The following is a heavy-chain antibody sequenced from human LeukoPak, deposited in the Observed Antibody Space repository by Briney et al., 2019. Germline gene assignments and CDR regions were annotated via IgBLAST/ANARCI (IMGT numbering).Heavy chain of an antibody. V-gene: IGHV3-7*03. CDR3: ARVNRFSYYYGSGSPKGGSFDY. D-gene: IGHD3-10*01. CDR2: IKQDGSEK. CDR1: GFTFSSYW. Sequence: GGSLRLSCAASGFTFSSYWMSWVRQAPGKGLEWVANIKQDGSEKYYVDSVKGRFTISRDNAKNSLYLQMNSLRAEDTAVYYCARVNRFSYYYGSGSPKGGSFDYWGQGTLVTVSS. J-gene: IGHJ4*02.